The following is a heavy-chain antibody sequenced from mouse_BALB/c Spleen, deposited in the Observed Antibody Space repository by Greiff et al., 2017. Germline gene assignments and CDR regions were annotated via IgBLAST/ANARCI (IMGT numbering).Heavy chain of an antibody. J-gene: IGHJ2*01. CDR3: ARGFITTATGY. CDR2: IDPENGNT. D-gene: IGHD1-2*01. CDR1: GFNIKDYY. Sequence: VQLKESGAELVRSGASVKLSCTASGFNIKDYYMHWVKQRPEQGLEWIGWIDPENGNTIYDPKFQGKASITADTSSNTAYLQLSSLTSEDTAVYYCARGFITTATGYWGQGTTLTVSS. V-gene: IGHV14-1*02.